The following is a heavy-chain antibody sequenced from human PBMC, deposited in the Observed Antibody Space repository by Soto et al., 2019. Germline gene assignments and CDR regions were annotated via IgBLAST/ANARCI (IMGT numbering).Heavy chain of an antibody. V-gene: IGHV1-8*01. J-gene: IGHJ5*02. CDR1: GYTFTSYD. CDR2: MNPNSGNT. Sequence: GASVKVSCKASGYTFTSYDINWVRQATGQGLEWMGWMNPNSGNTGYAQKFQGRVTMTRNTSISTAYMELSSLRSDDTAVYYCARVVPGAEAWFGPWGQGPLVTVYS. CDR3: ARVVPGAEAWFGP. D-gene: IGHD2-2*01.